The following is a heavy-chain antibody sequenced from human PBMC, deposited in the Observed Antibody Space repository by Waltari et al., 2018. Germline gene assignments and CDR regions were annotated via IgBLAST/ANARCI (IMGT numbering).Heavy chain of an antibody. D-gene: IGHD3-10*01. Sequence: EVQLLESGVGSVQPGGSLRLSCVASGFIFRSYDMSWVRQAPGKGLEWVSSISDSGSRTFYADSVEGRFTIARDNSESTLYLQMNSLGADDTAAYYCATHFDSGTYNNLFVYWGQGTLVTVSS. CDR3: ATHFDSGTYNNLFVY. CDR2: ISDSGSRT. V-gene: IGHV3-23*01. J-gene: IGHJ4*02. CDR1: GFIFRSYD.